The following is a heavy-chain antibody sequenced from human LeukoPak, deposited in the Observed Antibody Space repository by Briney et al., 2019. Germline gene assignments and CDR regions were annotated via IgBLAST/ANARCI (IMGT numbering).Heavy chain of an antibody. J-gene: IGHJ4*02. D-gene: IGHD1-26*01. Sequence: GRSLRLSCAASGFTFDDYAMHWVRQAPGKGLEWVSGISWNSGSIGYADSVKGRFTISRDNAKNSLYLQMNSLRAEDTALHYCAKGRVVGALDYWGQGTLVTVSS. CDR1: GFTFDDYA. CDR2: ISWNSGSI. CDR3: AKGRVVGALDY. V-gene: IGHV3-9*01.